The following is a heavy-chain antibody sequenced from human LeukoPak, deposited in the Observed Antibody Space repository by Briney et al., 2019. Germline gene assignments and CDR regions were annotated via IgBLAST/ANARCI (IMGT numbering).Heavy chain of an antibody. CDR1: GFTFSSYS. V-gene: IGHV3-21*01. J-gene: IGHJ4*02. D-gene: IGHD3-16*01. CDR2: ISSTSSYI. CDR3: ARELNGYGYYFFDY. Sequence: GGSLRLSCAASGFTFSSYSMNWVRQAPGKGLEWVSSISSTSSYIYYADSVKGRFTISRDNAKNSLYLQMNGLGAEDTAVYYCARELNGYGYYFFDYWGPGTLVTVSS.